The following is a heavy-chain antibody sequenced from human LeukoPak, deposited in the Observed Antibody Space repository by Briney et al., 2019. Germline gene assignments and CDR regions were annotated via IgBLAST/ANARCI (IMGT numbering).Heavy chain of an antibody. J-gene: IGHJ6*02. Sequence: GGSLRLSSTASAFTFSDSWMSWVRQAPGKGLEWVAKKNQDGSEKDYVDSVKGRFTISRDNARNSLYLQMGSLRAEDTAVYYCATYTHWVAGDVWGQGTTVTVSS. D-gene: IGHD3-16*01. V-gene: IGHV3-7*01. CDR1: AFTFSDSW. CDR3: ATYTHWVAGDV. CDR2: KNQDGSEK.